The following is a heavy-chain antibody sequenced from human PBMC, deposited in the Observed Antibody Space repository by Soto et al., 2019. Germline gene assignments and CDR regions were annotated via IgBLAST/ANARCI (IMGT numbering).Heavy chain of an antibody. CDR2: IIPIFGTA. CDR3: ARSRSVVYGDYEVYYYYGMDV. Sequence: QVQLVQSGAEVKKPGSSVKVSCKASGGTFSSYAISWVRQAPGQGLEWMGGIIPIFGTANYAQKFQGRVTITADESTSTAYMELSSLRSEDTAVYYCARSRSVVYGDYEVYYYYGMDVWGQGTTVTVSS. D-gene: IGHD4-17*01. V-gene: IGHV1-69*12. J-gene: IGHJ6*02. CDR1: GGTFSSYA.